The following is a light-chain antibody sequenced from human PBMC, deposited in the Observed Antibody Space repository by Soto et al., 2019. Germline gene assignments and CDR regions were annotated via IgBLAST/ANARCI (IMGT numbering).Light chain of an antibody. CDR2: GAS. Sequence: GLKQSPGTVSSSPGERATLSCRASHTVTIKDLAWCXEKAGQAPRLLFFGASIRATGLPDRFSGGGSGTDFTLTISRLEPEDFAVYYCQQYGSSPGTFGQGT. J-gene: IGKJ1*01. CDR3: QQYGSSPGT. CDR1: HTVTIKD. V-gene: IGKV3-20*01.